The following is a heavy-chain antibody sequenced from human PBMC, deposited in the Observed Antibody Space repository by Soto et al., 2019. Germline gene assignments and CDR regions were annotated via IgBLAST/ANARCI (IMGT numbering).Heavy chain of an antibody. J-gene: IGHJ4*02. CDR2: INHSGST. Sequence: PSETLSLTCTVSGDSISTSTYFWGWVRQHPGKGLEWIGDINHSGSTNYNPSLKSRVTISVDTSKNQFSLKLSSVTAADTAVYYCAREGIAAAGTDYWGQGTQVTVSS. CDR1: GDSISTSTYF. V-gene: IGHV4-39*07. CDR3: AREGIAAAGTDY. D-gene: IGHD6-13*01.